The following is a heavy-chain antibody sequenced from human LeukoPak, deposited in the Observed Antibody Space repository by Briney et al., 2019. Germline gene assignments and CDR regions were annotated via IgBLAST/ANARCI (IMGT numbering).Heavy chain of an antibody. CDR1: GGSISSYY. J-gene: IGHJ3*02. D-gene: IGHD6-19*01. Sequence: SETLSLTCTVSGGSISSYYWSWIRQPPGKGLEWIGYINYSGSTNYNPSLKSRVTISVDTSKNQFSMKLRSVTAADTAVYYCATAIAVANDAFDIWGQGTMVTVSS. CDR3: ATAIAVANDAFDI. CDR2: INYSGST. V-gene: IGHV4-59*01.